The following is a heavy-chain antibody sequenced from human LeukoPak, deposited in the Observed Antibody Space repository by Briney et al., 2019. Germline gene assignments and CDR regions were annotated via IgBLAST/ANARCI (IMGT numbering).Heavy chain of an antibody. CDR3: AREGELDY. Sequence: GGSLRLSCAASGFTFSSYSMNWVRQAPGKGLEWVSYISSSSSTIYYADSVKGRFTISRDNAKNSLYLQMNSLRAEDTAVYYCAREGELDYWGQGTLVTVSS. CDR2: ISSSSSTI. V-gene: IGHV3-48*04. J-gene: IGHJ4*02. CDR1: GFTFSSYS. D-gene: IGHD3-16*01.